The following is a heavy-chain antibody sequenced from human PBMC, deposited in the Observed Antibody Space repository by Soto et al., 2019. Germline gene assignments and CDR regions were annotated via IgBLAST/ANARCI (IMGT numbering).Heavy chain of an antibody. V-gene: IGHV3-23*01. CDR3: AKRSSSSTFDY. CDR1: GFTVVISYA. Sequence: PGGSLRLSCAASGFTVVISYAMSWVRQAPGKGLEWVSVISGSDDSTYYADSVKGRFTISRDNSKNTLYLQMNSLRAEDTAVYYCAKRSSSSTFDYWGQGTLVTVSS. D-gene: IGHD6-6*01. CDR2: ISGSDDST. J-gene: IGHJ4*02.